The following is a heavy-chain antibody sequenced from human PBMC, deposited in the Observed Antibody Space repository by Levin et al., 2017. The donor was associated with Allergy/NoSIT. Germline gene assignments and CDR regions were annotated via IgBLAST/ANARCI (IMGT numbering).Heavy chain of an antibody. D-gene: IGHD6-13*01. Sequence: GESLKISCAPSGPGVSKNYLTWVRQAPGKGLEWVANIYTTGTTFYTDSVRGRFTISRDNSKNILSLQLDDLRVDDTALYYCPREATYGSGWFFDNWGQGLPVTVS. CDR3: PREATYGSGWFFDN. J-gene: IGHJ4*02. CDR2: IYTTGTT. CDR1: GPGVSKNY. V-gene: IGHV3-53*01.